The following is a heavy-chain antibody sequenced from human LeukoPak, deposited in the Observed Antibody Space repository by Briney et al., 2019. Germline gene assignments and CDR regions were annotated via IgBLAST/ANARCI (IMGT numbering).Heavy chain of an antibody. J-gene: IGHJ4*02. D-gene: IGHD3-10*01. Sequence: GGSLRLSCAASGFTFSSYAMSWVRQAPGKGLEWVSSISSSSSYIYYADSVKGRFTISRDNAKNSLYLQMNGLRAEDTAVYYCARNYGSGSPLDYWGQGTLVTVSS. CDR3: ARNYGSGSPLDY. CDR2: ISSSSSYI. V-gene: IGHV3-21*01. CDR1: GFTFSSYA.